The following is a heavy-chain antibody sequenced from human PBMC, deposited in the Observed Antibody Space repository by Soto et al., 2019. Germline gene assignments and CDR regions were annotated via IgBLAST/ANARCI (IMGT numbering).Heavy chain of an antibody. Sequence: KSSETLSLTCAVYGGSFSGYYWSWIRQPPGKGLEWIGEINHSGSTNYNPSLKSRVTISVDTSKNQFSLKLSSVTAADTAVYYCARSGSYDFWSGYFRGYYGMDVWGQGTTVTVSS. CDR2: INHSGST. D-gene: IGHD3-3*01. J-gene: IGHJ6*02. V-gene: IGHV4-34*01. CDR1: GGSFSGYY. CDR3: ARSGSYDFWSGYFRGYYGMDV.